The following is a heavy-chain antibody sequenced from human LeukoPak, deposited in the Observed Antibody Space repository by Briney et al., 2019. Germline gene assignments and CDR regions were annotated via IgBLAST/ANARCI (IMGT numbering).Heavy chain of an antibody. CDR3: AREGRYDTLTGYSPPYDY. CDR1: GFTFSSYW. CDR2: INSDGSST. Sequence: GGSLRLSCAASGFTFSSYWMHWVRQAPGKGLVWVSRINSDGSSTSYADSVQGRFTISRDNAKNTLYLQMNSLRAEDTAVYYCAREGRYDTLTGYSPPYDYWGQGTLVTVSS. D-gene: IGHD3-9*01. J-gene: IGHJ4*02. V-gene: IGHV3-74*01.